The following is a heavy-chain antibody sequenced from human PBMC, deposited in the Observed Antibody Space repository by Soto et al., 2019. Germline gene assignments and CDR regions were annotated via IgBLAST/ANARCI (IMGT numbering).Heavy chain of an antibody. Sequence: EVQLVESGGGLVQPGGSLKLSCAASGFTFSGSGMHWVRQASGKGLEWVGRVRSKANNYATAYAASVKGRFTISRDDSKNTAYLQMNSLKTEDTAVYYCTSCYYDSSGYFRCFDYWGQGTLVTVSS. D-gene: IGHD3-22*01. V-gene: IGHV3-73*02. CDR3: TSCYYDSSGYFRCFDY. CDR1: GFTFSGSG. CDR2: VRSKANNYAT. J-gene: IGHJ4*02.